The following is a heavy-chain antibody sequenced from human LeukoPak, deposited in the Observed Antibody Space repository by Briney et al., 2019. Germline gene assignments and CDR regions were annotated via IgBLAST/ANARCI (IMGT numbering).Heavy chain of an antibody. Sequence: GRSLRLSCAASGFTFSSYVMHWVRQAPGKGLEWVAVISYDGSNKYYADSVKGRFTISRDNSKNTLYLQMNSLRAEDTAVYYCASVTDQPYWGQGTLVTVSS. CDR3: ASVTDQPY. CDR2: ISYDGSNK. V-gene: IGHV3-30-3*01. CDR1: GFTFSSYV. D-gene: IGHD1-14*01. J-gene: IGHJ4*02.